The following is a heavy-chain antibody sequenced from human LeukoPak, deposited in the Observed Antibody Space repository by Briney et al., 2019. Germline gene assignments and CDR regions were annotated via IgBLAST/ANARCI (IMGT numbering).Heavy chain of an antibody. CDR2: IWYDGSNK. CDR1: GFTFSSYG. D-gene: IGHD4-17*01. Sequence: GGSLRLSCAASGFTFSSYGMHWVRQAPGKGLEWVAVIWYDGSNKYYADSVKGRFTISRDNSKNTLYLQMNSLRAEDTAVYYCARDVYGDYVGGYFDYWGQGTLVTVPS. V-gene: IGHV3-33*01. CDR3: ARDVYGDYVGGYFDY. J-gene: IGHJ4*02.